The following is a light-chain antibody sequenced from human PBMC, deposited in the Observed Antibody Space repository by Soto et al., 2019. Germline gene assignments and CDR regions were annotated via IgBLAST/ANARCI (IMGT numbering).Light chain of an antibody. J-gene: IGKJ5*01. Sequence: DIQLTQSPSFLSASVGDRVTITCRASQGISSYLAWYQQKPGKAPKLLIYAASTLQSGVPSRFSGGGSGTEFTLTISSLQPEDFAAYYCQQLKSFPITFGQGTRLEIK. CDR1: QGISSY. V-gene: IGKV1-9*01. CDR2: AAS. CDR3: QQLKSFPIT.